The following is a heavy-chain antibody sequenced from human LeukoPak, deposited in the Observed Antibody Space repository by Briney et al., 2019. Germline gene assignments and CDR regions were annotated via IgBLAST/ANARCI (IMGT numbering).Heavy chain of an antibody. CDR1: GYSFTSYW. J-gene: IGHJ3*02. CDR3: ASRKPSIAAAEVGAFDI. V-gene: IGHV5-51*01. D-gene: IGHD6-13*01. Sequence: GESLKISCKGSGYSFTSYWIGWVRQMPGKGLEWMGIIYPGDSDTRYSPSFQGQVTISADKSISTAYLQWSSLKASDTAMYYCASRKPSIAAAEVGAFDIWGQGTMVTVSS. CDR2: IYPGDSDT.